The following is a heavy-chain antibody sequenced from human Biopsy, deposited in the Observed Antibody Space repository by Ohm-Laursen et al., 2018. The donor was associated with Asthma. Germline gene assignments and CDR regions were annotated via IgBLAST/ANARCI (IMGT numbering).Heavy chain of an antibody. CDR2: IYWNGDK. J-gene: IGHJ4*01. CDR1: GFSLTKSGVG. CDR3: ARALRHVSFSYFDN. Sequence: TQTLTLTCTFSGFSLTKSGVGVGWIRQPPREAPDWLALIYWNGDKHYSPSLRSRLSITKDTSRNQVVLAMTNMDTVDTATYFCARALRHVSFSYFDNWGLGTLVSVSS. V-gene: IGHV2-5*01. D-gene: IGHD2/OR15-2a*01.